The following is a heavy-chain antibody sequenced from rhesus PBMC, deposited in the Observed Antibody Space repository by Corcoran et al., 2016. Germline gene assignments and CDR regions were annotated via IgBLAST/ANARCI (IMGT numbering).Heavy chain of an antibody. V-gene: IGHV2S1*01. CDR2: IYWDDDK. J-gene: IGHJ4*01. CDR1: GFSLSTSGMG. D-gene: IGHD3-3*01. Sequence: QVTLKESGPALVKPTQTLTLTCTFSGFSLSTSGMGVGWIRQPPGKALEWLASIYWDDDKYYSTSLKIRLTSSKDTSKTQVVLTMTNMDPVDTATYYCARTPTYYNIWTGYYTGQYYFDYWGQGVLVTVSS. CDR3: ARTPTYYNIWTGYYTGQYYFDY.